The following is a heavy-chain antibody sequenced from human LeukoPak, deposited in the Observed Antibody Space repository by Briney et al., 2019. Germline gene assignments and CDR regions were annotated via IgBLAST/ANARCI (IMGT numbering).Heavy chain of an antibody. Sequence: ASVKVSCKASGYTFTGYYMHWVRQAPGQGLEWIGWINPNSGGTNYAQKFQGRVTMTRDTSISTDYMELSRLRSDDTAVYYCAREFGDGWRVRYFDYWGQGTLVTVSS. V-gene: IGHV1-2*02. CDR1: GYTFTGYY. D-gene: IGHD5-24*01. CDR2: INPNSGGT. J-gene: IGHJ4*02. CDR3: AREFGDGWRVRYFDY.